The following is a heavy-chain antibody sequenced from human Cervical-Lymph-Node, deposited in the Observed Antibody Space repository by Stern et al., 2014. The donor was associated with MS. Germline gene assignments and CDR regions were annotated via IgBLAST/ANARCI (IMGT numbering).Heavy chain of an antibody. Sequence: VQLVESGAEVKKPGASLKVSCKASGYNFRGYYIHWVRQAPGQGLEWVGRINPSNGATKDAQKFQGRVTMTRDTSSSTAYLEVSELRSDDTAVFYCARGLGLASALENWLDPWGQGTLVSVSS. CDR3: ARGLGLASALENWLDP. CDR2: INPSNGAT. D-gene: IGHD6-13*01. J-gene: IGHJ5*02. V-gene: IGHV1-2*06. CDR1: GYNFRGYY.